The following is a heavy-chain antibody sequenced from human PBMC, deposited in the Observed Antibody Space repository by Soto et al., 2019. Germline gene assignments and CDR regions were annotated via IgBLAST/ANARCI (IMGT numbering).Heavy chain of an antibody. CDR1: GFTFSSYW. D-gene: IGHD2-21*02. V-gene: IGHV3-74*01. CDR3: VLDTYCGGSCYPS. CDR2: INRDGTMT. Sequence: EVQLVESGGGLVQPGGSLRLSCAASGFTFSSYWMHWVRQVPGKGLVWVSRINRDGTMTSYADFVKGRFTISRDNAKNTLFLQMNGMTVEDTAVYYCVLDTYCGGSCYPSWGQGPPVTVSS. J-gene: IGHJ5*02.